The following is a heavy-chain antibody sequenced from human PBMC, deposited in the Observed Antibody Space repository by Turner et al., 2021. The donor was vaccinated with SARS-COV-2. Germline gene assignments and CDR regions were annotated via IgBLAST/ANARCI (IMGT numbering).Heavy chain of an antibody. J-gene: IGHJ4*02. D-gene: IGHD1-26*01. CDR2: INGRGDVA. CDR1: GYIFTNYY. Sequence: QVQLLQAGAEVKKTGASVKVSCKASGYIFTNYYMHWVRQAPGQGLEWMGIINGRGDVAGYAEKFQGRVTMTTDTSTRTVYMKVKSLRADDTAVYYCARGGVVGADFDYWGQGTLVTVSP. V-gene: IGHV1-46*03. CDR3: ARGGVVGADFDY.